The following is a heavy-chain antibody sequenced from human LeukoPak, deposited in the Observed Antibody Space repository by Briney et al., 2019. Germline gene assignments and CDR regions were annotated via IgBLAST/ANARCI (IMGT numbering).Heavy chain of an antibody. CDR1: GYTFTGYY. CDR2: INPNSGGT. CDR3: ASIGYCSSTSCYSPDY. J-gene: IGHJ4*02. V-gene: IGHV1-2*02. D-gene: IGHD2-2*02. Sequence: ASVKVSCKASGYTFTGYYMHWVRQAPGQGLEWMGWINPNSGGTNYAQKFQGRVTMTRDTSISTAYMELSRLRSDDTAVYYCASIGYCSSTSCYSPDYWGQGTLVTVSS.